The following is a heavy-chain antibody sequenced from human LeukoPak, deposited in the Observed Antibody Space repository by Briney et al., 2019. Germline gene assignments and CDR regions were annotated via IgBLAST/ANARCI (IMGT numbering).Heavy chain of an antibody. CDR2: ISSSSSYI. D-gene: IGHD5-12*01. J-gene: IGHJ4*02. CDR1: GFTFSSCS. Sequence: GGSLRLSCAASGFTFSSCSMNWVRQAPGKGLEWVSSISSSSSYIYYADSVKGRFTISRDNAKNSLYLQMNSLRAEDTAVYYCARDGDSGYERWGQGTLVTVSS. CDR3: ARDGDSGYER. V-gene: IGHV3-21*04.